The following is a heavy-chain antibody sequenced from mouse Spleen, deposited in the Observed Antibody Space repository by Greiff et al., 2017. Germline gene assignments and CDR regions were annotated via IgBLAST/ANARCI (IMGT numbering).Heavy chain of an antibody. V-gene: IGHV1-61*01. CDR3: ARTDYRYDNFDY. CDR2: IYPSDSET. D-gene: IGHD2-14*01. CDR1: GYTFTSYW. J-gene: IGHJ2*01. Sequence: QVQLQQPGAELVRPGSSVKLSCKASGYTFTSYWMDWVKQRPGQGLEWIGNIYPSDSETHYNQKFKDKATLTVDKSSSTAYMQLSSLTSEDSAVYYCARTDYRYDNFDYWGQGTTLTVSS.